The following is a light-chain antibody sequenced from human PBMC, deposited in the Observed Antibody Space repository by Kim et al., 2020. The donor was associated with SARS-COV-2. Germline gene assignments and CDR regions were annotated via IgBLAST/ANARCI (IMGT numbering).Light chain of an antibody. CDR3: QKYNSAPRT. CDR1: QDISNY. Sequence: ASVGDRVTITCRASQDISNYLALFQQKPGKVPKLLISAASTLQSGVPSRFSGSGSGTDFTLTISSLQPEDVAAYYCQKYNSAPRTFGQGTKVDIK. J-gene: IGKJ1*01. CDR2: AAS. V-gene: IGKV1-27*01.